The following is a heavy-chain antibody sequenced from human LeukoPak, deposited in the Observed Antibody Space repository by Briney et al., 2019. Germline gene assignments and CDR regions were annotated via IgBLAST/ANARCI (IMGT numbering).Heavy chain of an antibody. Sequence: SETLSLTCTVSGVSISSSGYYWGWIRQPPGKGLEWVGSVYYTGSTFYNPSLKSRVTTSVDTSKNHFPLNLSSVTAADTAVYYCARFWRRAYWFDPWGQGTLVTASS. V-gene: IGHV4-39*02. CDR2: VYYTGST. J-gene: IGHJ5*02. D-gene: IGHD3-3*01. CDR3: ARFWRRAYWFDP. CDR1: GVSISSSGYY.